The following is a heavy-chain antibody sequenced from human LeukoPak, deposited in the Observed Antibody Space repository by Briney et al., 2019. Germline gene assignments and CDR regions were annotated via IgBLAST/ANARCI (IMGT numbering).Heavy chain of an antibody. CDR1: GFTVSSNY. V-gene: IGHV3-53*05. J-gene: IGHJ4*02. D-gene: IGHD2-2*02. CDR2: IYSGGST. CDR3: AASIWDCSSTSCYRFRFDY. Sequence: AGSLRLSCAASGFTVSSNYMSWVRQAPGKGLEWVSVIYSGGSTYYADCVKGRFTISSDNSKNTLYLQMNSLRAEATAIFYFAASIWDCSSTSCYRFRFDYWGQGTLVTVSS.